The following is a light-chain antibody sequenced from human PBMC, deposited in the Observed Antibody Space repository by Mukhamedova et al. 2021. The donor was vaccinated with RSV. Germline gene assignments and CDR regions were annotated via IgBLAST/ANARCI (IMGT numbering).Light chain of an antibody. CDR2: SAS. CDR3: QQTYGTPPA. J-gene: IGKJ1*01. V-gene: IGKV1-39*01. Sequence: WYQRRVHGKAPKSLIFSASNLQTGVPSRFSGSGSGPVPTLTINNLQPDDFATHYCQQTYGTPPAFGQGTTLVI.